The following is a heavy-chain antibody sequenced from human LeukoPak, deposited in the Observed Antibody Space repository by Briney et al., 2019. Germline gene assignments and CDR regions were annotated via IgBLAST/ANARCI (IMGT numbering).Heavy chain of an antibody. CDR2: INAGNGNT. J-gene: IGHJ4*02. Sequence: GASVKVSCKASGYTFTSYAMHWVRQAPGQRLEWMGWINAGNGNTKYSQKFQGRVTITRDTSASTAYMELSSLRSEDTAVYYCARSSVAVTIFDYWGQGTLDTVSS. CDR1: GYTFTSYA. V-gene: IGHV1-3*01. D-gene: IGHD6-19*01. CDR3: ARSSVAVTIFDY.